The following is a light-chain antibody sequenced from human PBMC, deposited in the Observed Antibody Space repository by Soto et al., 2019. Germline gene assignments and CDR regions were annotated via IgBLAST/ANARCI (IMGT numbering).Light chain of an antibody. J-gene: IGLJ3*02. CDR1: NSNLGAGYD. CDR3: QAYDYSLTAFV. Sequence: QSVLTQPPSVSGVPGQRVTISFTGNNSNLGAGYDVHWYQQLPGAAPKLVVFGNRNRPSGVPERFSGSKSGTSASLAITGLQAEDEADYYCQAYDYSLTAFVFGGGTKFTVL. V-gene: IGLV1-40*01. CDR2: GNR.